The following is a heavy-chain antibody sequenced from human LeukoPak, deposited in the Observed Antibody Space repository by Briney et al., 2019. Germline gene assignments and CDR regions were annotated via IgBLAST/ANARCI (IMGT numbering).Heavy chain of an antibody. CDR1: RFTFSNG. J-gene: IGHJ4*02. CDR3: AKGEWLLPLDD. V-gene: IGHV3-30*18. D-gene: IGHD3-3*01. Sequence: GGSLRLSCIVSRFTFSNGMHWVRQAPGKGLEWVAVISFDGSNKYYVDSVKGRFTISRDNSKNTLYLQMNSLRAEDTAMYYCAKGEWLLPLDDWGQGTLVTVSS. CDR2: ISFDGSNK.